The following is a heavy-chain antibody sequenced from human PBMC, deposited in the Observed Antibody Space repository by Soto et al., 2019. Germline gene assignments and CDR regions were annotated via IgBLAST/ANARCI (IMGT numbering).Heavy chain of an antibody. J-gene: IGHJ5*02. CDR1: GFTFSSYG. CDR2: IWYDGSNK. V-gene: IGHV3-33*01. D-gene: IGHD6-25*01. Sequence: QVQLVESGGGVVQPGRSLRLSCAASGFTFSSYGMHWVRQAPGKGLEWVAVIWYDGSNKYYADSVKGRFTISRDNSKNTLYLQMNSLRAEDTAVYYCARDGGPYNWFDPWGQGTLVTVSS. CDR3: ARDGGPYNWFDP.